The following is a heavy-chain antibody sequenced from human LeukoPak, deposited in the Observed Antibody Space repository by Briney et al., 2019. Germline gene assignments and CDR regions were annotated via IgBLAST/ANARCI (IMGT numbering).Heavy chain of an antibody. CDR3: AKVRKLVRLHYYYYMDV. Sequence: GGSLRLSCAASGFTFSSYAMSWVRQAPGKGLEWVSAISGSGGSTYYADSVKGRFTISRDNSKNTLYLQMNSLRAEDTAVYYCAKVRKLVRLHYYYYMDVWGKGTTVTISS. V-gene: IGHV3-23*01. CDR1: GFTFSSYA. CDR2: ISGSGGST. J-gene: IGHJ6*03. D-gene: IGHD6-13*01.